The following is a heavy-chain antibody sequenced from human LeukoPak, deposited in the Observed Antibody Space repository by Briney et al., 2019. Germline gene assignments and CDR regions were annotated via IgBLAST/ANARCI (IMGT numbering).Heavy chain of an antibody. V-gene: IGHV3-23*01. CDR1: GFTFSSSA. Sequence: GGSLRLSCAASGFTFSSSAMSWVRQAPGKGLEWVATITCASADTYYADSVRGRFIISRDNSKNTVYLQMNSLRPEDSAVYYCAKGAGPRSCVFLDYWGQGNLVTVSS. D-gene: IGHD5/OR15-5a*01. CDR2: ITCASADT. J-gene: IGHJ4*02. CDR3: AKGAGPRSCVFLDY.